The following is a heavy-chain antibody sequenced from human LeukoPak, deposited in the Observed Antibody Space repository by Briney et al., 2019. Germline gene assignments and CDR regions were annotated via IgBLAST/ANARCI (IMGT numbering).Heavy chain of an antibody. CDR1: GFTFNNYW. CDR2: IHSDGTT. CDR3: VREYPASFDY. Sequence: GGSLRLSCAASGFTFNNYWMHWIRQAPGKGLVWVSRIHSDGTTRYTDSVKGRFTISRDNAKNTLYLQMNSLGAEDTGVYYCVREYPASFDYWGQGALVTVSS. V-gene: IGHV3-74*01. J-gene: IGHJ4*02.